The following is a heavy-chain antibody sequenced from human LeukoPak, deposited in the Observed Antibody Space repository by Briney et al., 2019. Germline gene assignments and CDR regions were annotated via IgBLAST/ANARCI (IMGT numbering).Heavy chain of an antibody. D-gene: IGHD4-23*01. CDR3: AGDYEGNLAFDI. CDR1: GFSFSNCS. CDR2: ISSSSTYI. J-gene: IGHJ3*02. Sequence: PGGSLRLSCAASGFSFSNCSMNWVRQAPGKGLEWVSSISSSSTYIYYADSLEGRFTTSRDNVRNSLYLQMNSLRAEDTAVYYCAGDYEGNLAFDIWGQGTMVTVSS. V-gene: IGHV3-21*01.